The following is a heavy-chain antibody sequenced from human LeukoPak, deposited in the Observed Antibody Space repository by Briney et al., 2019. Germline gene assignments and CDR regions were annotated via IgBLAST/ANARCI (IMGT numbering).Heavy chain of an antibody. CDR1: GFTFSSYD. J-gene: IGHJ6*02. Sequence: GGSLRLSCAASGFTFSSYDMHWVRQATGKGLEWVSAIGTAGDTYYPGSVKGRFTISRENAKNSLYLQMNSLRAGDTAVYYCARGARDSYYYYYGMDVWGQGTTVTVSS. V-gene: IGHV3-13*01. CDR3: ARGARDSYYYYYGMDV. D-gene: IGHD2-21*01. CDR2: IGTAGDT.